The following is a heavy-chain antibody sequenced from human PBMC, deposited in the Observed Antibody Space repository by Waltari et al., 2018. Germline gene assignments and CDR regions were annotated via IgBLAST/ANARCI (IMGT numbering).Heavy chain of an antibody. CDR2: INRDGSST. CDR3: ASRGGSYAFDI. V-gene: IGHV3-74*01. J-gene: IGHJ3*02. D-gene: IGHD1-26*01. Sequence: EVQLVESGGGLVQPGGSLRLPCAASGFTFSSYWMHWFRQAPGKGLVWVSRINRDGSSTSYADSVKGRFTISRDNAKNTLYLQMNRLRAEDTAVYYCASRGGSYAFDIWGQGTMVTVSS. CDR1: GFTFSSYW.